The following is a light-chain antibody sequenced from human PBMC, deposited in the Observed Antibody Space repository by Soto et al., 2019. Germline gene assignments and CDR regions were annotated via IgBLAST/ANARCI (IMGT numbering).Light chain of an antibody. J-gene: IGLJ3*02. CDR3: SSYTSSSTLLV. Sequence: QSALTQPASVSGSPGQSITISCTGTSSDVGGYNYVSWYQQHPGKAPKLMIYDVSNRPSGVSNRFSGSKSANTASLTISGLQADDEADYYCSSYTSSSTLLVFGGGTKLTVL. CDR2: DVS. CDR1: SSDVGGYNY. V-gene: IGLV2-14*01.